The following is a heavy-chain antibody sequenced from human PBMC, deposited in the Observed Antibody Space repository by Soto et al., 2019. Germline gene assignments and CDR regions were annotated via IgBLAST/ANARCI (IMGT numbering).Heavy chain of an antibody. J-gene: IGHJ5*02. D-gene: IGHD2-15*01. V-gene: IGHV1-69*13. CDR1: GGTFSSYA. CDR3: CIVVVVAATQVFDP. CDR2: IIPIFGTA. Sequence: GASVKVSCKASGGTFSSYAISWVRQAPGQGLEWMGGIIPIFGTANYAQKYQGRVTITADESTSTAYMELSSLRSEDTAVYYCCIVVVVAATQVFDPWGQGTLVTVSS.